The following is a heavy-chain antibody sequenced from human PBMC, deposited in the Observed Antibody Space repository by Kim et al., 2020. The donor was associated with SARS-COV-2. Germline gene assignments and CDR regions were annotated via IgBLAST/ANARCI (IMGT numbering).Heavy chain of an antibody. V-gene: IGHV4-34*01. CDR1: GGSFSGYY. Sequence: SETLSLTCAVYGGSFSGYYWSWIRQPPGKGLEWIGEINHSGSTNYNPSLKSRVTISVDTSKNQFSLKLSSVTAADTAVYYCARGQSSLLWFGVNDAFDIWGQGTMVTVSS. CDR2: INHSGST. D-gene: IGHD3-10*01. CDR3: ARGQSSLLWFGVNDAFDI. J-gene: IGHJ3*02.